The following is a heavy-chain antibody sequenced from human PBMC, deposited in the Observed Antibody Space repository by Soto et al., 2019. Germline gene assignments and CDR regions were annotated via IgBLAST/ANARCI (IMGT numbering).Heavy chain of an antibody. CDR1: GFTVSSNY. D-gene: IGHD3-16*02. J-gene: IGHJ6*03. CDR3: ARSSSFWGSYRYNYYYYMDV. Sequence: GGSLRLSCAASGFTVSSNYMSWVRQAPGKGLEWVSVIYSGGNTYYADSVKGRFTISRDNSKNTLYLQMNSLRAEDTAVYYCARSSSFWGSYRYNYYYYMDVWGKGTTVTVSS. CDR2: IYSGGNT. V-gene: IGHV3-66*01.